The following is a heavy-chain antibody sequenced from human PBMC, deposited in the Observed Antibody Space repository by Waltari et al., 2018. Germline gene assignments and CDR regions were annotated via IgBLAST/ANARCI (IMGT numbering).Heavy chain of an antibody. CDR2: IYYSGST. CDR1: GGSISSNF. CDR3: ARGSYYNDY. Sequence: QVQLQESGPGLVKPSQTLSLTCTVSGGSISSNFGSWIRQPPGKGLEWIGYIYYSGSTNYNPSLKSRVTISVDTSKNQFSLKLSSVTAADTAVYYCARGSYYNDYWGQGTLVTVSS. V-gene: IGHV4-59*01. J-gene: IGHJ4*02. D-gene: IGHD3-10*01.